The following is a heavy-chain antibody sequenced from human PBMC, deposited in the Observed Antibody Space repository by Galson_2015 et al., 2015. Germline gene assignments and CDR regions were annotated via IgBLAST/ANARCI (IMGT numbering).Heavy chain of an antibody. CDR1: GFTFSSYS. CDR2: ISSSSSYI. V-gene: IGHV3-21*01. Sequence: SLRLSCAASGFTFSSYSMNWVRQAPGKGLEWVSFISSSSSYIYYADSVKGRFTISRDNAKNSLYLQMNSLRAEDTAVYYCARDGDYGGNFDYWGQGTLVTVSS. D-gene: IGHD4-23*01. J-gene: IGHJ4*02. CDR3: ARDGDYGGNFDY.